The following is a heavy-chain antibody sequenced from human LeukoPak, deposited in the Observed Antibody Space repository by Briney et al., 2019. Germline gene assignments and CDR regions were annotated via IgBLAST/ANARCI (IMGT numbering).Heavy chain of an antibody. CDR1: GFTFSSYS. CDR2: ISSSSSTI. D-gene: IGHD6-19*01. Sequence: GGSLRLSCAASGFTFSSYSMNWVRQAPGKGLEWVSYISSSSSTIYYADFVKGRFTISRDNAKNSLYLQMNSLRAEDTAVYYCARVGDSSGWAHFDYWGQGTLVTVSS. V-gene: IGHV3-48*04. CDR3: ARVGDSSGWAHFDY. J-gene: IGHJ4*02.